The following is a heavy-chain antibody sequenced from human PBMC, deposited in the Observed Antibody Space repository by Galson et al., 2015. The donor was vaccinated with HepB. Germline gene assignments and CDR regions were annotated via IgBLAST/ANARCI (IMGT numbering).Heavy chain of an antibody. CDR1: GFTFSSYA. Sequence: LRLSCAASGFTFSSYAMSWVRQAPGKGLEWVSAISGSGGSTYYADSVKGRFTISRDNSKNTLYLQMNSLRAEDTAVYYCAKDGLSWGWSSNWFDPWGQGTLVTVSS. CDR3: AKDGLSWGWSSNWFDP. CDR2: ISGSGGST. D-gene: IGHD3-16*01. V-gene: IGHV3-23*01. J-gene: IGHJ5*02.